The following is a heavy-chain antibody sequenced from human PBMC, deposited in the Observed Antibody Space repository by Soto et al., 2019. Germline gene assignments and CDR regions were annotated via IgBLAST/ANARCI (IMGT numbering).Heavy chain of an antibody. V-gene: IGHV4-4*02. CDR2: IFYSGTT. Sequence: QVQLQESGPGLVRPSGTLSLTCGVSGVSLSSSNWWSWVRQPPGKGLEWIGEIFYSGTTNHNPSLKSRLTISLDKPKNQFSLRLTSVTAADTAVYFCARRSVYGDIDFWGQGTLVTVSP. D-gene: IGHD4-17*01. CDR3: ARRSVYGDIDF. J-gene: IGHJ4*02. CDR1: GVSLSSSNW.